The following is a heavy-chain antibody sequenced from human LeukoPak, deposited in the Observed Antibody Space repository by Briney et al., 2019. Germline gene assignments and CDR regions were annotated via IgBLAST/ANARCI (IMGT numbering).Heavy chain of an antibody. D-gene: IGHD3-10*01. CDR1: GGSISSYY. CDR3: ARSGVLLWFGESGSTHFDY. J-gene: IGHJ4*02. V-gene: IGHV4-59*01. Sequence: SETLSLTCTVSGGSISSYYWSWIRQPPGKGLEWIGYIYYSGSTNYNPSLKSRVTISVDTSKNQFSLKLSSVTAADTAVYYCARSGVLLWFGESGSTHFDYWGQGTLVTVSS. CDR2: IYYSGST.